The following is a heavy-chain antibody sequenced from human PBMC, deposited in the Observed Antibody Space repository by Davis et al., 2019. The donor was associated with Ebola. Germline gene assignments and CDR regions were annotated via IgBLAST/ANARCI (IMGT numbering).Heavy chain of an antibody. D-gene: IGHD6-6*01. V-gene: IGHV3-73*01. CDR2: IRSKANSYAT. Sequence: PGGSLRLSCAASGFTFSGSAMHWVRQASGKGLEWVGRIRSKANSYATAYAASVKGRFTISRDDSKNTAYLQMNSLRAENTAVYYCARRLIAARPYYYYGMDVWGQGTTVTVSS. CDR1: GFTFSGSA. J-gene: IGHJ6*02. CDR3: ARRLIAARPYYYYGMDV.